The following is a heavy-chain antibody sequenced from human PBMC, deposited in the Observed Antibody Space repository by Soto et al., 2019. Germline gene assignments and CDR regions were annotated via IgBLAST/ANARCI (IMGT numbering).Heavy chain of an antibody. Sequence: EVQLLESGGGLVQPGGSLRLSCAASGFTFSSYAMSWVRQAPGKGLEWVSAISGSGGSTYYADSVKGRFTISRDNSKXXLYLQMTSLRAEATAVYYCAKIPHSSSWYLDAFDIWGQGTMVTVSS. CDR1: GFTFSSYA. CDR2: ISGSGGST. V-gene: IGHV3-23*01. J-gene: IGHJ3*02. D-gene: IGHD6-13*01. CDR3: AKIPHSSSWYLDAFDI.